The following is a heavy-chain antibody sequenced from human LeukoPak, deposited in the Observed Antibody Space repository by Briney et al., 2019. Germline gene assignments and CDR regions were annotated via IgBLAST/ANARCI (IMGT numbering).Heavy chain of an antibody. CDR3: ARGAEWLRQFDY. CDR2: IYYSGST. Sequence: PSETLSHTCTVSGGSISSGGYYWSWIRQHPGKGLEWIGYIYYSGSTYYNPSLKSRVTISVDTSKNQFSLKLSSVTAADTAVYYCARGAEWLRQFDYWGQGTLVTVSS. J-gene: IGHJ4*02. V-gene: IGHV4-31*03. D-gene: IGHD5-12*01. CDR1: GGSISSGGYY.